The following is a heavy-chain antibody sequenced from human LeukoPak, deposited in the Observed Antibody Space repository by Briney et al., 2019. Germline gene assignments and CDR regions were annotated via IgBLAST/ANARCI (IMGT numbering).Heavy chain of an antibody. D-gene: IGHD2-21*01. Sequence: GASVRVSCKASGYTFNAYYIHWVRQAPGQGLEWMGWIDSNSGDTNYPQKFQGTLTMTRATSINTAYMDLTRLTSDDTGVYFCARGGGHAYWGQGTLVTVSS. CDR3: ARGGGHAY. CDR2: IDSNSGDT. J-gene: IGHJ4*02. CDR1: GYTFNAYY. V-gene: IGHV1-2*02.